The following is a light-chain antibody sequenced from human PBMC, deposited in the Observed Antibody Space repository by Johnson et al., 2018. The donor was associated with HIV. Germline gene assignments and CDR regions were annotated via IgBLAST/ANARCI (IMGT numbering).Light chain of an antibody. J-gene: IGLJ1*01. Sequence: QSVLTQPPSVSAAPGQTVNISCSGNVSNIESYFVSWYQQLPGAAPTLLIYEDNKRPSGIPDRFSGSKSGATATLGITGLQTGDEADYYCGVWDASLSPHYVFGTGTPITVL. CDR3: GVWDASLSPHYV. CDR1: VSNIESYF. V-gene: IGLV1-51*02. CDR2: EDN.